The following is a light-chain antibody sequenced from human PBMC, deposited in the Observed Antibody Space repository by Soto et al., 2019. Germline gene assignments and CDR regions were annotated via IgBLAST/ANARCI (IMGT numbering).Light chain of an antibody. CDR1: SSDVGGYNS. Sequence: QSRRTQYAWGSGVPGESITLSCIGTSSDVGGYNSVSWYRQNPGKAPKLMIYDVTNRPSGVSNRVSGSKSGNTASLTISGLQAEEEADYYCSSSTSDITHVFGTGTKVTVL. CDR3: SSSTSDITHV. CDR2: DVT. J-gene: IGLJ1*01. V-gene: IGLV2-14*01.